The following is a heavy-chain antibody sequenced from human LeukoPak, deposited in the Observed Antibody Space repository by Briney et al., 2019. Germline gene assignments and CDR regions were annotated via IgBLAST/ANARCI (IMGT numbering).Heavy chain of an antibody. J-gene: IGHJ6*03. D-gene: IGHD2-15*01. V-gene: IGHV3-23*01. CDR1: RFTFTNYA. CDR3: AKESRYCSGGSCSYYYYYMDV. CDR2: IDYNGGIT. Sequence: GGSLRLSCAASRFTFTNYAMSWVRQAPGKGLEWVSGIDYNGGITYYADSVKGRFTISRDNSKKTLYLQMNRLRAEDTAVYYCAKESRYCSGGSCSYYYYYMDVWGKGTTVTVSS.